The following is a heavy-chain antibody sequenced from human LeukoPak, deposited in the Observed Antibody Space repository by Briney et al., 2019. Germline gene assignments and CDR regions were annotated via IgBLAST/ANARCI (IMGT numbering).Heavy chain of an antibody. V-gene: IGHV3-53*01. J-gene: IGHJ4*02. CDR2: IYSGGST. CDR1: GVTFSSYA. CDR3: ARDTYSSGWYSDY. Sequence: GGSLRLSCAASGVTFSSYAMSWVRQAPGKGLEWVSVIYSGGSTYYADSVKGRFTISRDNSKNTLYLQMNSLRAEDTAVYYCARDTYSSGWYSDYWGQGTLVTVSS. D-gene: IGHD6-19*01.